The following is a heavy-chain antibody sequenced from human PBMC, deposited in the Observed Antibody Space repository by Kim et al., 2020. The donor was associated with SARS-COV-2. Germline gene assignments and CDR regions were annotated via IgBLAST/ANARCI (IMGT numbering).Heavy chain of an antibody. V-gene: IGHV4-34*01. Sequence: STNYNPSLKSRVTISVDTSKNQFSLKLSSVTAADTAVYYCAGGGIYCGDYWGQGTLVTVSS. CDR3: AGGGIYCGDY. D-gene: IGHD2-21*01. CDR2: ST. J-gene: IGHJ4*02.